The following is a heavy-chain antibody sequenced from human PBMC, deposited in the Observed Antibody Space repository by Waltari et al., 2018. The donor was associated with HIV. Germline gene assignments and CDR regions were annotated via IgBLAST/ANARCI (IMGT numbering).Heavy chain of an antibody. D-gene: IGHD2-8*01. CDR1: DFTFSTYA. J-gene: IGHJ4*02. V-gene: IGHV3-23*01. Sequence: EVQLLESGGGLVQPGESLRLSCAGSDFTFSTYAMNWVRQAPGMGLVWVESISGSGGSTYYADSVKGRFTISRDNFKDSLSLNMNNLRAEDTAVYYCARGFDTNDGSPEYWGQGTLVTVSS. CDR2: ISGSGGST. CDR3: ARGFDTNDGSPEY.